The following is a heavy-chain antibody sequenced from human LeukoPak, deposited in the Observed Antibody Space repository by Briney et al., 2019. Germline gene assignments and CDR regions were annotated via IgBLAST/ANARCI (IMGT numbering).Heavy chain of an antibody. CDR3: ARQTGGRRDYYYYYYMDV. V-gene: IGHV4-39*01. CDR1: GDSISSSSYY. D-gene: IGHD1-14*01. CDR2: IYYSGST. J-gene: IGHJ6*03. Sequence: PSETLSLTCTVSGDSISSSSYYWGWIRQPPGKGLEWIGSIYYSGSTYYNPSLKSRVTISVDTSKNQFSLKLSSVTAADTAVYYCARQTGGRRDYYYYYYMDVWGKGTTVTVSS.